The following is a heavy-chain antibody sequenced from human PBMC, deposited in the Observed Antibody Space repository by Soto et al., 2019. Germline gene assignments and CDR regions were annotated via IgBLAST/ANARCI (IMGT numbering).Heavy chain of an antibody. CDR2: ISYSGNT. V-gene: IGHV4-31*03. CDR1: GGSINSGGYY. Sequence: QLQLQEPGPGLVKPSQTLSLTCTVSGGSINSGGYYWSWIRQLPGKGLDYIGYISYSGNTYYNPSLNSRTSISLDTSKNQFSLRLSSVTAADTAVYYFARGILWCGVTYLDYWGQGALVTVSS. CDR3: ARGILWCGVTYLDY. D-gene: IGHD2-21*01. J-gene: IGHJ4*02.